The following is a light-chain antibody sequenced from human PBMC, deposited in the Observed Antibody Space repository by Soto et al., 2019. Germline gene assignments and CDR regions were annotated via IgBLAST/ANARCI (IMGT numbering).Light chain of an antibody. CDR3: QQYKNWPPIT. V-gene: IGKV3D-15*01. J-gene: IGKJ5*01. CDR1: QSVSSY. CDR2: GAS. Sequence: KVITQSPATLSLYTGERATLSCRASQSVSSYLAWYQQKPGQAPRLLIYGASSRATGIPARFSGSGSGTEFTLTISSLQSEDFGVYYCQQYKNWPPITFGQGTRLEIK.